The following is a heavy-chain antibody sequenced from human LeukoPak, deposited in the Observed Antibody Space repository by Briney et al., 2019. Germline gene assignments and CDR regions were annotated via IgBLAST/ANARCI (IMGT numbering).Heavy chain of an antibody. CDR2: ISGSGGST. CDR1: GFTFSSYA. CDR3: AKDGTTGDRYNWFDP. V-gene: IGHV3-23*01. D-gene: IGHD7-27*01. Sequence: GGSLRLSCAASGFTFSSYAMTWVRQAPGKGLEWVSAISGSGGSTYYADSVKGRFTISRDSSRNKLYLQMNSLRAEDTAVYYCAKDGTTGDRYNWFDPWGQGTLVTVSS. J-gene: IGHJ5*02.